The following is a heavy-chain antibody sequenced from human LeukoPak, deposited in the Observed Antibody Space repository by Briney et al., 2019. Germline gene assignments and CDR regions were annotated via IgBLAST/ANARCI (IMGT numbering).Heavy chain of an antibody. CDR1: GFIFSDYY. D-gene: IGHD1-26*01. CDR2: ISSSGSTK. CDR3: ARVRYRSDAFDI. J-gene: IGHJ3*02. Sequence: GGSLRLSCAASGFIFSDYYMSWIRQAPGKGLEYVSYISSSGSTKYYADSVKGRFTISRDNAKSSLYLQMNSLRVEDTAVYFCARVRYRSDAFDIWGQGTMVTVSS. V-gene: IGHV3-11*04.